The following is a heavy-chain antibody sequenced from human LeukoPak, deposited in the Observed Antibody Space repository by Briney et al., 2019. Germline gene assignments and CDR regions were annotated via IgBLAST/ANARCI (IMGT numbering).Heavy chain of an antibody. CDR2: INWNGGSP. CDR1: GFTFDDYG. V-gene: IGHV3-20*04. D-gene: IGHD3-10*02. CDR3: AELGITMIGGV. Sequence: GGSLRLCCVASGFTFDDYGMTWVRQAPGQGLEWVSFINWNGGSPGYADSLKGRFTISRDNAKNSLYLQMNSLRAEDTAVYYCAELGITMIGGVWGKGTTVTISS. J-gene: IGHJ6*04.